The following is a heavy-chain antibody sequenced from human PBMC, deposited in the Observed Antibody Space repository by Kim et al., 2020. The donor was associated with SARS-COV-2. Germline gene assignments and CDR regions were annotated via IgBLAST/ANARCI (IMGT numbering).Heavy chain of an antibody. CDR2: IIPIFGTA. Sequence: SVKVSCKASGGTFSSYAISWVRQAPGQGLEWMGGIIPIFGTANYAQKFQGRVTITADESTSTAYMELSSLRSEDTAVYYCARNEYGSGRGVYSYYGMDVWGQGTPVTGAS. J-gene: IGHJ6*02. V-gene: IGHV1-69*13. D-gene: IGHD3-10*01. CDR3: ARNEYGSGRGVYSYYGMDV. CDR1: GGTFSSYA.